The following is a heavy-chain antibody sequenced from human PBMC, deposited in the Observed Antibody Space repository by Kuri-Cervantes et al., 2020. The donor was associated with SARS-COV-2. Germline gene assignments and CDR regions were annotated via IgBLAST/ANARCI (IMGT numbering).Heavy chain of an antibody. V-gene: IGHV7-4-1*02. J-gene: IGHJ3*01. CDR1: GYTFTSDD. Sequence: ASAKISCKASGYTFTSDDINWVRQATGQGLEWMGWINTNTGDTTYDMGLTGRFVFSLDTSVTTAYLQISSLKDEDSAVYYCATSRDYYDGSGYYLDAFDVWGQGTKVTVSS. CDR2: INTNTGDT. CDR3: ATSRDYYDGSGYYLDAFDV. D-gene: IGHD3-22*01.